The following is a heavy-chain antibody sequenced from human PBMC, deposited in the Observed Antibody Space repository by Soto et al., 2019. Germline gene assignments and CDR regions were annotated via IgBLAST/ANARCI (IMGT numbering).Heavy chain of an antibody. CDR3: ARGDFDWLLSY. V-gene: IGHV4-34*01. Sequence: KASETLSLTCAVYGGSFSGYYWSWIRQPPGKGLEWIGEINHSGSTNYNPSLKSRVTISVDTSKNQFSLKLSSVTAADTAVYYCARGDFDWLLSYWGQGTLVTVSS. CDR1: GGSFSGYY. J-gene: IGHJ4*02. D-gene: IGHD3-9*01. CDR2: INHSGST.